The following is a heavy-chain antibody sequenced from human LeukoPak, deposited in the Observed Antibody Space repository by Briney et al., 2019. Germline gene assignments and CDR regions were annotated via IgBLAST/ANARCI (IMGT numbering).Heavy chain of an antibody. D-gene: IGHD4-17*01. CDR1: GFTFSNSW. CDR3: TRDIYGPGDY. CDR2: INPDGSSS. V-gene: IGHV3-74*01. J-gene: IGHJ4*02. Sequence: GGSLSLSCAASGFTFSNSWMQWVGQAPGKGLVWVSRINPDGSSSGYADSVKGRFTISRDNAKNTLYVQMNSLRAEDTAVYYCTRDIYGPGDYWGQGTLVAVSS.